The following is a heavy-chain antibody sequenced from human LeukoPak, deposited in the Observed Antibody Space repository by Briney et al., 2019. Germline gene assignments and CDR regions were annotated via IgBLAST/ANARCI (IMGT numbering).Heavy chain of an antibody. J-gene: IGHJ5*02. D-gene: IGHD1-7*01. Sequence: GASVKVSCKASGYTFTSYGLCWVRQAPGQGLEWMGWISAYNGNTNYAQKLQGRVTMTTDTSTSTAYMELRSLRPDDTAVYYCARVVVGTSWNYFDPWGQGTSVTVSS. CDR3: ARVVVGTSWNYFDP. V-gene: IGHV1-18*01. CDR1: GYTFTSYG. CDR2: ISAYNGNT.